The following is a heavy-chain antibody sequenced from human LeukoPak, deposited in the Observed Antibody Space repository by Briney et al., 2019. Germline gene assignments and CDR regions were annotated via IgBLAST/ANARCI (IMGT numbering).Heavy chain of an antibody. CDR2: IYYSGST. J-gene: IGHJ2*01. D-gene: IGHD4-17*01. V-gene: IGHV4-59*01. CDR3: ARLPRPKYGDYNWYFDL. Sequence: SETLSLTCTVSGGSISSYYWSWIRQPPGKGLEWIGYIYYSGSTNYNPSLKSRVTISVDTSKNQFSLKLSSVTAAHTSVYYCARLPRPKYGDYNWYFDLWGRGTLVTVSS. CDR1: GGSISSYY.